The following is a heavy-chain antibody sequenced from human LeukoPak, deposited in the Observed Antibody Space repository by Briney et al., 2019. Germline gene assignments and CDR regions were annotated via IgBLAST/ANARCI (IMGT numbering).Heavy chain of an antibody. V-gene: IGHV4-4*07. Sequence: SETLSLTCTVSAGAIGSYYWTWVRQPADKGFEWIGHVYSDGTTNYNPSLKSRLTMSIDKAKNNFSLKVNSVTAADTAVYYCARVVSGGTFDSWGQGTLVSVSS. CDR3: ARVVSGGTFDS. J-gene: IGHJ5*01. CDR1: AGAIGSYY. D-gene: IGHD1-1*01. CDR2: VYSDGTT.